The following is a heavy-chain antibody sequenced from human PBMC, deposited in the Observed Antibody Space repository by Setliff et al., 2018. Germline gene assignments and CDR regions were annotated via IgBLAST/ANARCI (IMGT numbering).Heavy chain of an antibody. CDR1: GYSISSGYY. D-gene: IGHD3-22*01. V-gene: IGHV4-38-2*02. J-gene: IGHJ6*03. Sequence: PSETLSLTCDVSGYSISSGYYWTWIRQPPGKGLEWIGDMHQSGRINFNPSLKSRVTMSADPSKNQFSLKVTSVTAADTAVYYCAREGPESDSSGYMDVWGQGTTVTVSS. CDR2: MHQSGRI. CDR3: AREGPESDSSGYMDV.